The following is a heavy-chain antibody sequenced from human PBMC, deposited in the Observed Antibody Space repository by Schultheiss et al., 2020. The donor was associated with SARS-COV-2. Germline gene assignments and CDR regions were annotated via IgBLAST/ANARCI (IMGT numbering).Heavy chain of an antibody. Sequence: GSLRLSCTVSGGSISSYYWSWIRQPAGKGLEWIGRIYTSGSTNYNPSLKSRVTMSVDTSKNQFSLKLSSVTAADTAVYYCARRRDSSGYYYENWFDPWGQGTLVTVSS. CDR2: IYTSGST. D-gene: IGHD3-22*01. J-gene: IGHJ5*02. CDR3: ARRRDSSGYYYENWFDP. CDR1: GGSISSYY. V-gene: IGHV4-4*07.